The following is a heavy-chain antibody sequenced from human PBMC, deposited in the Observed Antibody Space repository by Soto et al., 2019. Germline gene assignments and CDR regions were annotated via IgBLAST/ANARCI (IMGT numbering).Heavy chain of an antibody. CDR3: AAWQYQLLYVWFDP. D-gene: IGHD2-2*02. J-gene: IGHJ5*02. CDR1: GGTFSSYA. V-gene: IGHV1-69*13. Sequence: SVKVSCKASGGTFSSYAISWVRQAPGQGLEWMGGIIPIFGTANYAQKFQGRVTITADESTSTAYMELSSLRSEDTAVYYCAAWQYQLLYVWFDPWGQGTLVTVSS. CDR2: IIPIFGTA.